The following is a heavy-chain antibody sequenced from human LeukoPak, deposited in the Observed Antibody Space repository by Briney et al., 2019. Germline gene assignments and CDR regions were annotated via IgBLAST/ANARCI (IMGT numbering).Heavy chain of an antibody. CDR1: GGSISGSSYY. Sequence: PSETLSLTCTVSGGSISGSSYYWGWIRQPPGKGLEWIGSIFYSGSTFYNPSLKSRVTISVDTSKNQFSLNLSSVTAADTAVYYCAKHGGSWTFDYWGQGTLVTVSS. D-gene: IGHD6-13*01. CDR3: AKHGGSWTFDY. CDR2: IFYSGST. V-gene: IGHV4-39*01. J-gene: IGHJ4*02.